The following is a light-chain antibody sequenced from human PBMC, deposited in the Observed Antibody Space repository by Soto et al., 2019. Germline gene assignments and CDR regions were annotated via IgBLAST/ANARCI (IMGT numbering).Light chain of an antibody. CDR1: QSVSSSY. Sequence: EIVLTQSPGTLSLSPGERATFSCRASQSVSSSYLAWYQQKPGQAPRLLIYGASNRATGIPDRFSVSASGTDFTLTISRLEPEDFAVYYCQHYGTSALFGPGTKVDIK. CDR2: GAS. CDR3: QHYGTSAL. V-gene: IGKV3-20*01. J-gene: IGKJ3*01.